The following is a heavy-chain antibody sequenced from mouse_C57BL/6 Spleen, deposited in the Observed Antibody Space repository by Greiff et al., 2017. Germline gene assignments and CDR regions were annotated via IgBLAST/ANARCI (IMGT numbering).Heavy chain of an antibody. V-gene: IGHV1-52*01. D-gene: IGHD6-1*01. Sequence: VQLQQPGAELVRPGSSVKLSCKASGYTFTSYWMHWVKQRPIQGLEWIGNIDPSDSETHYNQKFKDKATLTVDKSSSTAYMQRSSLTSEDSAVYYCARFSPDHGGYFDVWGTGTTVTVSS. CDR2: IDPSDSET. J-gene: IGHJ1*03. CDR1: GYTFTSYW. CDR3: ARFSPDHGGYFDV.